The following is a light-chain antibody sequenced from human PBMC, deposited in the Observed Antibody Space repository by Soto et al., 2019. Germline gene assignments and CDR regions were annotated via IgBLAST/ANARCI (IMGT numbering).Light chain of an antibody. Sequence: DIQITHSPSTLSASVVDRVTITFRASQSISSWLAWYQQKPGKAPKLLIYDASSLESGVPSRFSGSGSGTEFTLTISSLQPDDFATYYCQQYNSYTYTFGGGTRWIS. J-gene: IGKJ4*01. CDR1: QSISSW. CDR3: QQYNSYTYT. CDR2: DAS. V-gene: IGKV1-5*01.